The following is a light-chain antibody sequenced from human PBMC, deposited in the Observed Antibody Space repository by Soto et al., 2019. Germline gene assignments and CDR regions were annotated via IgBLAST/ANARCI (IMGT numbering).Light chain of an antibody. CDR2: NVS. J-gene: IGLJ3*02. CDR3: SSYTSSSTLRV. Sequence: QSVLTQPASVSGSPGQSITISCTGTSSDVGGYNYVSWYQQHPDKAPKLMIYNVSNRPSGVSNRFSASKSGNTASLTISGLQAEDEADYYCSSYTSSSTLRVFGGGTQLTVL. CDR1: SSDVGGYNY. V-gene: IGLV2-14*01.